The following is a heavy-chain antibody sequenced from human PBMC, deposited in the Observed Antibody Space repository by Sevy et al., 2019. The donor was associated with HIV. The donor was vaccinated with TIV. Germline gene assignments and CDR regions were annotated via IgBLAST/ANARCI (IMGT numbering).Heavy chain of an antibody. CDR2: ISGSGGSK. Sequence: GGSLRLSCAASGFTFSSYAMSWVRQAPGKGLEWVSAISGSGGSKYYADSVKGRFTISRDNSKNTLYLQMNSLRAEDTAVYYCAKARPYDFWSGIYYYYYGMDVWGQGTTVTVSS. V-gene: IGHV3-23*01. CDR1: GFTFSSYA. D-gene: IGHD3-3*01. CDR3: AKARPYDFWSGIYYYYYGMDV. J-gene: IGHJ6*02.